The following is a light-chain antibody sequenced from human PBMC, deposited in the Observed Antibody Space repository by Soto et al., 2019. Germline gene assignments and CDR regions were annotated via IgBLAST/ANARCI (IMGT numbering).Light chain of an antibody. CDR3: SSYISTSTLV. Sequence: QSALTQPASVSGSPGQSLTISCTGTSSDIGGYNYVSWYQQHPGKAPKLMLYDVVTRPSGVSSRFSGSKSGNTASLTISGLHAEDEADYYCSSYISTSTLVFGTGTKLTVL. J-gene: IGLJ1*01. CDR1: SSDIGGYNY. CDR2: DVV. V-gene: IGLV2-14*01.